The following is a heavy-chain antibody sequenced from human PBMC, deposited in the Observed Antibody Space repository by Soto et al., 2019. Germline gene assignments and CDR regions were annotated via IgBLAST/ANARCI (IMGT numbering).Heavy chain of an antibody. CDR3: ARVPNPFRLKIGYEDAFDF. CDR1: SDTISNYY. J-gene: IGHJ3*01. V-gene: IGHV4-59*12. CDR2: MHYNGYT. D-gene: IGHD5-12*01. Sequence: TSETLSLTCTVSSDTISNYYCSWFRQPPGKGLEWIGYMHYNGYTSYNPSLRSRITINPDTSKNQFSLQLNSVTPEDTAVYYCARVPNPFRLKIGYEDAFDFWGQGTMVTVSS.